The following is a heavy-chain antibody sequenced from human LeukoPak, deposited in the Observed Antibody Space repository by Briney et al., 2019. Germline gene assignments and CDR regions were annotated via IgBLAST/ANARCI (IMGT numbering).Heavy chain of an antibody. CDR3: ARLGPGYSSSWYAFDP. CDR2: TYPGDSDT. D-gene: IGHD6-13*01. Sequence: GESLKISCKGSGYSFTSYWIGWVRQMPGKGLEWMGITYPGDSDTRYSPSFQGQVTISADKSISTAYLRWSSLKASDTAMYYCARLGPGYSSSWYAFDPWGQGTLVTVSS. J-gene: IGHJ5*02. V-gene: IGHV5-51*01. CDR1: GYSFTSYW.